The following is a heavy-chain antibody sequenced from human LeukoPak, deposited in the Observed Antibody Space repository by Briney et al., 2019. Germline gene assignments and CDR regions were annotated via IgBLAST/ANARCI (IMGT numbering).Heavy chain of an antibody. J-gene: IGHJ4*02. CDR3: ARGHYDVLAASYKWTPDY. Sequence: GGSLRLSCAASGFTFNTFNMNWVRQAPGKGLEWVSSITSGGDYIYYADSVKGRFTTSRDNAKNSLSLQLNSLRVEDTAVYYCARGHYDVLAASYKWTPDYWGQGTLVTVYS. CDR2: ITSGGDYI. V-gene: IGHV3-21*01. CDR1: GFTFNTFN. D-gene: IGHD3-9*01.